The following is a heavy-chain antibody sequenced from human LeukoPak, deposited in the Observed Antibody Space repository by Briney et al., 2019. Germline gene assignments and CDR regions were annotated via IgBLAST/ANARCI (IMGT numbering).Heavy chain of an antibody. Sequence: GGSVRLLCAAWGFTFSSYSMKWVRQAPGKGLEGVSYISSSGSTVYYADSVKSRFTISRDNAKNLLLLEMNSLRDEDTAVYYCARDKRQKSGPKRYFDSWGQGTLVTVSS. V-gene: IGHV3-48*02. J-gene: IGHJ4*02. CDR2: ISSSGSTV. CDR3: ARDKRQKSGPKRYFDS. CDR1: GFTFSSYS. D-gene: IGHD3-10*01.